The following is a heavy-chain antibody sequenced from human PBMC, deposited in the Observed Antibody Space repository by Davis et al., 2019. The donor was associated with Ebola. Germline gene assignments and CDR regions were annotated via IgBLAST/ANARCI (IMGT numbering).Heavy chain of an antibody. Sequence: PGGSLRLSCAASGFTFSSFAMHWVRQAPGQGPEWVAVISFDGITKNYADFAKGRFSISRDNSKKMLYLQMNSLRAEDTAVYFCATCSGSYDPFDSWGQGTLVTVSS. J-gene: IGHJ4*02. CDR1: GFTFSSFA. V-gene: IGHV3-30-3*01. CDR3: ATCSGSYDPFDS. CDR2: ISFDGITK. D-gene: IGHD1-26*01.